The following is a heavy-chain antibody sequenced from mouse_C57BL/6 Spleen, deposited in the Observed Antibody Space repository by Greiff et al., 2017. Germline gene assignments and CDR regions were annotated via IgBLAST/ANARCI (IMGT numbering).Heavy chain of an antibody. CDR3: ARSKDLSGNYPDY. V-gene: IGHV1-82*01. CDR1: GYAFSSSW. D-gene: IGHD1-1*01. J-gene: IGHJ2*01. CDR2: IYPGDGDT. Sequence: VQLVESGPELVKPGASVKISCKASGYAFSSSWMNWVKQRPGKGLEWIGRIYPGDGDTNYNGKFKGKATLTADKSSSTAYMQLSSLTSEDSAVYFCARSKDLSGNYPDYWGQGTTLTVSS.